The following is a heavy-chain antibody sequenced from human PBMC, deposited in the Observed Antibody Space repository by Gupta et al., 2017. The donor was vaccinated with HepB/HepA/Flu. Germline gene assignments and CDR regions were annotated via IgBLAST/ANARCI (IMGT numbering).Heavy chain of an antibody. Sequence: EVHLLESGGTLVQPGGSLRLSCEASGFTFSTSAMTWVRQVPEKGLEWVACITDSGGGTFYADSVKGRFTISRDNSKNTLYLQMNSLRAEDTAEYYCAKVWGGYYFDYWGQGTLVTVSA. J-gene: IGHJ4*02. V-gene: IGHV3-23*01. CDR2: ITDSGGGT. CDR1: GFTFSTSA. D-gene: IGHD3-3*01. CDR3: AKVWGGYYFDY.